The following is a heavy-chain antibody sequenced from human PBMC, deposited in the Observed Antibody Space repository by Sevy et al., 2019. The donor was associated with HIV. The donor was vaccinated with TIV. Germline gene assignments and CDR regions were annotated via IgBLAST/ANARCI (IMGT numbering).Heavy chain of an antibody. D-gene: IGHD5-12*01. V-gene: IGHV4-31*03. Sequence: SETLSLTCTVSGGSISSGGYYWSWIRQHPGKGLEWIGYIYYSGSTYYNPSLKSRFTISVDTSKNQFSRKMSSVTDADTAVYYWARAGVDIVATSVNWFDPWGQGTLVTVSS. CDR2: IYYSGST. CDR1: GGSISSGGYY. J-gene: IGHJ5*02. CDR3: ARAGVDIVATSVNWFDP.